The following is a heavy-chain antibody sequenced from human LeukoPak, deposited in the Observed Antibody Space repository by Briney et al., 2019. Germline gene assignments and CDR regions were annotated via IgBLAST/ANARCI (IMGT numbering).Heavy chain of an antibody. Sequence: GASVKVSCKASGYTFTGYYMHWVRQAPGQGLEWMGWINPNSGGTNYAQKFQGRVTMTRDTSISTAYMELSRLRSDDTAVYYCAKDSTLGGYDTYIDYWGQGTLVTVSS. CDR1: GYTFTGYY. D-gene: IGHD5-12*01. V-gene: IGHV1-2*02. CDR3: AKDSTLGGYDTYIDY. CDR2: INPNSGGT. J-gene: IGHJ4*02.